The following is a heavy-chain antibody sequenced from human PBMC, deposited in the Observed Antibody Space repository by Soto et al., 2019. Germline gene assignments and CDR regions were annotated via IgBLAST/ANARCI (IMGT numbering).Heavy chain of an antibody. V-gene: IGHV3-23*01. CDR1: GFTFSNYA. D-gene: IGHD6-19*01. J-gene: IGHJ4*02. CDR3: AKTAQFHSRGSGWANPFDS. CDR2: ITSAGST. Sequence: EVQLLESGGDLAQPGGSLRLICAASGFTFSNYAITCVRQSPGKGLESVSTITSAGSTFYGDTVKGRFTISRDNSKSTLYLQMNSLGAEDTAVYYCAKTAQFHSRGSGWANPFDSWGQGTLVTVSS.